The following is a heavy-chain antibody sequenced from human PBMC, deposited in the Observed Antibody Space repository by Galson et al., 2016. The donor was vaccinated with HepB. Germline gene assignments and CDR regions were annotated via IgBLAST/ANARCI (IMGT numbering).Heavy chain of an antibody. CDR1: GFTFSSYC. CDR2: ISYDGSNK. D-gene: IGHD3-22*01. CDR3: AKDPYYYDSSGKPPGY. V-gene: IGHV3-30*18. J-gene: IGHJ4*02. Sequence: SLRLSCAASGFTFSSYCMHWVRQAPGKGLEWVAVISYDGSNKYYADSVKGRFTISRDNSKNTLYLQMNSLRAEDTAVYYCAKDPYYYDSSGKPPGYWGQGTLVTVSS.